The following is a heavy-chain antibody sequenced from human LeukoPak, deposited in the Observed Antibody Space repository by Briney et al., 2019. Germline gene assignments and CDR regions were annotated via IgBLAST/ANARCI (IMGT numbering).Heavy chain of an antibody. CDR3: ASGGRPYSSSSHIYYYYMDV. CDR1: GYTFTGYY. D-gene: IGHD6-6*01. CDR2: INPNSGGT. V-gene: IGHV1-2*02. Sequence: ASVKVSCKASGYTFTGYYIHWVRQAPGQGLEWMGWINPNSGGTNYAQKFQGRVTMTRDTSISTAYMELSRLRSDDTAVYYCASGGRPYSSSSHIYYYYMDVWGKGTTVTVSS. J-gene: IGHJ6*03.